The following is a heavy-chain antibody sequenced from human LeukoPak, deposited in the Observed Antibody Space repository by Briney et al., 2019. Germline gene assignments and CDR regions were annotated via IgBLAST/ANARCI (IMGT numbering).Heavy chain of an antibody. Sequence: PSETLSLTCTVSGGSISSSSYYWGWIRQPPGKGLEWIGSIYYSGSTYYNPSLKSRVTISVDTSKNQFSLKRSSVTAADTAVYYCARGDIVPDYWGQGTLVTVSS. CDR1: GGSISSSSYY. V-gene: IGHV4-39*01. CDR2: IYYSGST. CDR3: ARGDIVPDY. J-gene: IGHJ4*02. D-gene: IGHD2-15*01.